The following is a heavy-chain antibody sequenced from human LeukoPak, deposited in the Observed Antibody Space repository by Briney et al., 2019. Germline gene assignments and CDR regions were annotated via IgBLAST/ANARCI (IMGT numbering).Heavy chain of an antibody. Sequence: ASVKVSCKASGYTFTSYYMSWVRQAPGQGLEWMGMINPNGGSTNYAQKFQGRVTVTRDTSTSTVYTELSSLRSEDTAVYYCARGSINYNSGGYYDNPPLDYWGQGTLVTVSS. J-gene: IGHJ4*02. CDR2: INPNGGST. CDR1: GYTFTSYY. D-gene: IGHD3-22*01. V-gene: IGHV1-46*01. CDR3: ARGSINYNSGGYYDNPPLDY.